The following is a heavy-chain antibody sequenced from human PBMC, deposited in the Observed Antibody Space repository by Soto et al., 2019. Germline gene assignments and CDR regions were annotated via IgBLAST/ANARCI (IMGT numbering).Heavy chain of an antibody. D-gene: IGHD2-21*02. J-gene: IGHJ6*02. CDR3: EKEQTEITLFGLDV. V-gene: IGHV3-74*01. CDR1: GFTFSSYW. CDR2: INSDGSTT. Sequence: GGSLRLSCAASGFTFSSYWMYWVRQVPGKGLMWVSRINSDGSTTNYADSVKGRFTISRDNAKNTLYLQMNSLRAEDTAVYYCEKEQTEITLFGLDVGGQGTTFTVSS.